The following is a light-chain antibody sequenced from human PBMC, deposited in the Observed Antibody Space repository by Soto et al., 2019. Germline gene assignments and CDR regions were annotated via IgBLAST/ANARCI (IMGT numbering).Light chain of an antibody. V-gene: IGKV3-15*01. J-gene: IGKJ2*01. CDR2: GAS. CDR3: QQYNNWPQT. CDR1: QSVSSN. Sequence: EIVMTQSPATLSVSPGERATLSCRASQSVSSNLAWYQQKPGQAPRLLIYGASTRATGIPARFSGSGSGTEFTITISSLQSEDFAVYYCQQYNNWPQTVGHGTKLEIK.